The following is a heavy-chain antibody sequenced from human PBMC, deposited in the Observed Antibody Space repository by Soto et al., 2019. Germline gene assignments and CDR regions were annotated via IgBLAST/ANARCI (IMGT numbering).Heavy chain of an antibody. CDR3: ARDIILSGGFDP. Sequence: SETLSLTCTVSGGSISSGDYYWSWIRQPPGKGLERIGYIYYSGSTYYNPSLKSRVTISVDTSKNQFSLKLSSVTAADTAVYYCARDIILSGGFDPWGQGTLVTVSS. CDR1: GGSISSGDYY. CDR2: IYYSGST. V-gene: IGHV4-30-4*01. J-gene: IGHJ5*02. D-gene: IGHD3-10*01.